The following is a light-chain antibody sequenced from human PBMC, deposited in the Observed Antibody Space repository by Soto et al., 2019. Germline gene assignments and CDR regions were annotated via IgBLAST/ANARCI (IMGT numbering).Light chain of an antibody. CDR3: QQYGSSGT. Sequence: IVLTQSPGTVSLSPGERATLSFRASQSVSNNYLAWYQQKPGQAPRLLIYGASNRATGIPDRFSGSGSGTDFTLTISRLEPEDFAVYYCQQYGSSGTFGQGTKVDIK. V-gene: IGKV3-20*01. CDR2: GAS. J-gene: IGKJ1*01. CDR1: QSVSNNY.